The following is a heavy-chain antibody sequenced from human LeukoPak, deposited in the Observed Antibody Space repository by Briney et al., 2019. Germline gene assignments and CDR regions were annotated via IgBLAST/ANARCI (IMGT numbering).Heavy chain of an antibody. CDR2: VTYYGTKM. J-gene: IGHJ4*02. D-gene: IGHD3-3*01. V-gene: IGHV3-30-3*01. CDR3: AKDRDFWSGYSATLIDY. Sequence: GGSLRLSCAASGFSFTSYVMHWVRQTPGEGLEWVASVTYYGTKMNYADSVQGRFIISRDNSKNTLYLQMNSLRAEDTAVYYCAKDRDFWSGYSATLIDYWGQGTLVTVSS. CDR1: GFSFTSYV.